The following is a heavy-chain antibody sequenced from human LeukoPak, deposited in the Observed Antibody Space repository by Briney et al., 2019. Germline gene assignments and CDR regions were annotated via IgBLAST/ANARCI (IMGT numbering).Heavy chain of an antibody. D-gene: IGHD7-27*01. V-gene: IGHV1-18*01. Sequence: ASVKVSCKATGYTFTSYGISWVRQAPRQGLEWMGWISSNSDNTNYAQKLQGRVTMTTDTSTSTAYMELRSLRSDDTALYFCARDWGSIKVIADYWGQGTLVTVSS. CDR3: ARDWGSIKVIADY. CDR2: ISSNSDNT. CDR1: GYTFTSYG. J-gene: IGHJ4*02.